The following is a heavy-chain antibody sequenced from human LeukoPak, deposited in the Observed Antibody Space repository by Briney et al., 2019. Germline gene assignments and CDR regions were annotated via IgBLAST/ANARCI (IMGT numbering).Heavy chain of an antibody. V-gene: IGHV3-74*01. CDR3: AKDPQQWLVYY. CDR1: GFTFRSYW. J-gene: IGHJ4*02. CDR2: INSDGSST. D-gene: IGHD6-19*01. Sequence: PGGSLRLSCAASGFTFRSYWIHWVRQAPGKGLVWVSRINSDGSSTSYADSVKGRFTISRDNAKNTLYLQMNSLRAEDTAVYYCAKDPQQWLVYYWGQGTLVTVSS.